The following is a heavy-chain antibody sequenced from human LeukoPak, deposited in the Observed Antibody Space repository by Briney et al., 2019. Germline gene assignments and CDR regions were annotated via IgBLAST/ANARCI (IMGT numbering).Heavy chain of an antibody. D-gene: IGHD2-2*01. CDR1: GYTLTELS. J-gene: IGHJ3*02. V-gene: IGHV1-24*01. CDR3: ATCSSTSCYRRNAFDI. Sequence: ASVQVSCKLCGYTLTELSMHWVRQAPGKGREWMGGFDPEDGETIYAQKFQGRVTMTEDTSTDTAYMELSSLRSEDTAVYYCATCSSTSCYRRNAFDIWGQGTMVTVSS. CDR2: FDPEDGET.